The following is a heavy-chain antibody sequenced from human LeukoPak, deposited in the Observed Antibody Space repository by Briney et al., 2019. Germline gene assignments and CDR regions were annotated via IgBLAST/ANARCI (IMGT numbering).Heavy chain of an antibody. CDR3: ARLVVARIYPDYFDY. CDR2: IYYSGST. Sequence: SETLSLTRTVSGGSISSGSYYWGWIRQPPGKGLEWIGSIYYSGSTYYNLSLKSRVTISVDTPKSQFSLKLSSVTAADTAVYYCARLVVARIYPDYFDYWGQGTLVTVSS. CDR1: GGSISSGSYY. D-gene: IGHD2-2*01. V-gene: IGHV4-39*01. J-gene: IGHJ4*02.